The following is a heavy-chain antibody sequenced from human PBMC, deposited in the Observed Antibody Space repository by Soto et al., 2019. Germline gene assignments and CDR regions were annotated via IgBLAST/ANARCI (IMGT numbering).Heavy chain of an antibody. J-gene: IGHJ6*02. D-gene: IGHD3-10*01. Sequence: QVQLVQSGAEVKKPGASVKVSCKASGYTFTSYGISWVRQAPGQGLEWMGWISAYNGNTNYAQKLQGRVTMTTDTHPHTAYMELRSLRSDDTAVYYCARVGGSGLYWNTLYGMDVWGQGTTVTVSS. CDR2: ISAYNGNT. CDR1: GYTFTSYG. V-gene: IGHV1-18*01. CDR3: ARVGGSGLYWNTLYGMDV.